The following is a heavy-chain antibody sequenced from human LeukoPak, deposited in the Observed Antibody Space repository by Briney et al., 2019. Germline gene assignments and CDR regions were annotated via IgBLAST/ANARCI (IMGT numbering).Heavy chain of an antibody. Sequence: GGSLRLSCAASGFTFSSSGMHWVRQAPGKGLEWVAVISYDGSNKYYADSVKGRFTFSRDNSKNTLYLQMNSLRAEDTAVYYCARSPFTISDYFDYWGQGTLVTVSS. CDR3: ARSPFTISDYFDY. J-gene: IGHJ4*02. CDR1: GFTFSSSG. D-gene: IGHD3-10*01. CDR2: ISYDGSNK. V-gene: IGHV3-30*03.